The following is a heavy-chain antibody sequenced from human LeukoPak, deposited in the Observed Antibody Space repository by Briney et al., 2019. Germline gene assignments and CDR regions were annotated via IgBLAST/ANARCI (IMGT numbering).Heavy chain of an antibody. J-gene: IGHJ6*04. D-gene: IGHD2-2*01. CDR1: GFTFSSYG. CDR2: IWYDGSNK. V-gene: IGHV3-33*01. CDR3: ARAFYCSSTSCFKMGYYGMDV. Sequence: GRSVRLPCAASGFTFSSYGMHWVRQAPGKGLEWVAVIWYDGSNKYYADSVKGRFTISRDNSKNTLYLQMNSLRAEDTAVYYCARAFYCSSTSCFKMGYYGMDVWGKGTTVTVSS.